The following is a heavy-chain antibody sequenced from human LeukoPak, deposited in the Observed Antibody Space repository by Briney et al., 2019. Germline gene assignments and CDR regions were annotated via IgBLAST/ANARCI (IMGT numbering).Heavy chain of an antibody. V-gene: IGHV3-74*01. CDR1: GFRFSSHW. CDR2: IKTDGSIT. CDR3: ARGGRDIAALDY. D-gene: IGHD6-6*01. J-gene: IGHJ4*02. Sequence: PGGSLTLPCAASGFRFSSHWMYWVRQPPEKGLVWVSRIKTDGSITTYADSVRGRLTISRDNAKNTLYLQMNSLRAEDTAVYYCARGGRDIAALDYWGQGTLATVSS.